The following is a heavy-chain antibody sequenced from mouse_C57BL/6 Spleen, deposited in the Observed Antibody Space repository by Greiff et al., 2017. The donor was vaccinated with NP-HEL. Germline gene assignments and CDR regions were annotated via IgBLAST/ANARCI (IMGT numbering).Heavy chain of an antibody. CDR2: INPNNGGT. Sequence: EVQLQQSGPELVKPGASVKISCKASGYTFTDYYMNWVKQSHGKSLEWIGDINPNNGGTSYNQKFKGKATLTVDKSSSTAYMELRSLTSEDSAVYYVARSTTVVDYWGQGTSVTVSS. CDR1: GYTFTDYY. D-gene: IGHD1-1*01. J-gene: IGHJ4*01. CDR3: ARSTTVVDY. V-gene: IGHV1-26*01.